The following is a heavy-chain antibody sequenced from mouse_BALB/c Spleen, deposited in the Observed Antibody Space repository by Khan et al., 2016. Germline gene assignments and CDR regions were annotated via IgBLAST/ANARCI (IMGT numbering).Heavy chain of an antibody. Sequence: QIQLVQSGPELKKPGETVKLSCKASGYTFTNYGMNWVKQAPGKGLKWMGWINTYTGEPTYADDFKGRFAFSLETSASTAYLQINNLKNEDTATYFCARRWFYDGYYNAMDYWGQGTSVTVSS. CDR2: INTYTGEP. CDR1: GYTFTNYG. V-gene: IGHV9-3-1*01. D-gene: IGHD2-3*01. CDR3: ARRWFYDGYYNAMDY. J-gene: IGHJ4*01.